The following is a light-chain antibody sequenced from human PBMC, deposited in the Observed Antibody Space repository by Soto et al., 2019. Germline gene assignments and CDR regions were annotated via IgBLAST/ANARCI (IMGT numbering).Light chain of an antibody. CDR2: VAS. Sequence: DIQMTQSPSSLSASVGDRVTITCRASRGISNYLAWYQQRPGKVPKLLIYVASTLQSGVPSRFSGSGSGTYFTLTISSLQPEDSATYYCQKYDSSPRTFGPGTKVDLK. CDR1: RGISNY. CDR3: QKYDSSPRT. V-gene: IGKV1-27*01. J-gene: IGKJ3*01.